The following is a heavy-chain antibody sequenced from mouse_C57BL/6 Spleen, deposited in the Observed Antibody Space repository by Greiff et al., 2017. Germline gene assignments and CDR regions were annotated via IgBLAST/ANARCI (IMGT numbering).Heavy chain of an antibody. V-gene: IGHV1-85*01. J-gene: IGHJ3*01. CDR1: GYTFTSYD. D-gene: IGHD1-1*01. CDR3: ARGGYYYGSSAWFAY. CDR2: IYPRDGST. Sequence: QVQLQQSGPELVKPGASVKLSCKASGYTFTSYDINWVKQRPGQGLEWIGWIYPRDGSTKYNEKFKGKATLTVDTSSSTAYMELHSLTSEDSAVYFCARGGYYYGSSAWFAYWGQGTLVTVSA.